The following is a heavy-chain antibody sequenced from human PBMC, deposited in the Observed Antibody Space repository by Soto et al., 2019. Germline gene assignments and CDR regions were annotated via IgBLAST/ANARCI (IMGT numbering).Heavy chain of an antibody. CDR1: GGSISSGGYY. V-gene: IGHV4-31*03. Sequence: SETLSLTCTVSGGSISSGGYYWSWIRQHPGKGLEWIGYIYYSGSTYYNPSLKSRVTISVDTSKNQFSLKLSSVTAADTAVYYCAYRRMITIFGVVNSYYFDYWGQGTLVTVSS. J-gene: IGHJ4*02. CDR2: IYYSGST. D-gene: IGHD3-3*01. CDR3: AYRRMITIFGVVNSYYFDY.